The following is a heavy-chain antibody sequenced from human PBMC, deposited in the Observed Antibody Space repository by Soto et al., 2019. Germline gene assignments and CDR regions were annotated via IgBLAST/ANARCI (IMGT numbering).Heavy chain of an antibody. CDR1: GFAFRTSG. J-gene: IGHJ4*02. CDR2: ISYDGSRE. CDR3: AKDRVESGLGEIDY. Sequence: QVQLVESGGGVIRPGRSLRLSCAASGFAFRTSGMHWVRQAPGKGLQWVAIISYDGSREYYLDSVKGRFTISRDNPKNTLYLQMDSLRAEDTAVYYCAKDRVESGLGEIDYWGQGTLVSVSS. V-gene: IGHV3-30*18. D-gene: IGHD3-16*01.